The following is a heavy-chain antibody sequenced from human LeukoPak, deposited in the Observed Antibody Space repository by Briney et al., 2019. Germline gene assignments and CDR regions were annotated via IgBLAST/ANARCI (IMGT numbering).Heavy chain of an antibody. CDR2: IIPIFGTA. Sequence: PVKVSCKASGGTFSSYAISWVRQAPGQGLEWMGGIIPIFGTANYAQKFQGRVTITADESTSTAYMELSSLRSEDTAVYYCASNPNYYDILTGSTPKYYFDYWGQGTLVTVSS. V-gene: IGHV1-69*01. D-gene: IGHD3-9*01. CDR1: GGTFSSYA. J-gene: IGHJ4*02. CDR3: ASNPNYYDILTGSTPKYYFDY.